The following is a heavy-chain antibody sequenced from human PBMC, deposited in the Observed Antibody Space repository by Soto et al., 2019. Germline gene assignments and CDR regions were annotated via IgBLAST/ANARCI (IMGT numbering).Heavy chain of an antibody. CDR1: GFTFSSYA. Sequence: GGSLRLSCAASGFTFSSYAMHWVRQAPGKGLEYVSAISSNGGSTYYANSVKGRFTISRDNSKNTLYLQMGSLRAEDMAVYYCARDGIQYYYYYGMDVWGQGTTVTVSS. J-gene: IGHJ6*02. CDR2: ISSNGGST. V-gene: IGHV3-64*01. CDR3: ARDGIQYYYYYGMDV. D-gene: IGHD5-18*01.